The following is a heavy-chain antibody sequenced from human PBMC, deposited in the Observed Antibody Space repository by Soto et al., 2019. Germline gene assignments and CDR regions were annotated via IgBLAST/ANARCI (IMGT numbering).Heavy chain of an antibody. V-gene: IGHV3-66*01. J-gene: IGHJ3*02. Sequence: GGSLRLSCAASGFTVSSNYMGWFRQTPGKGLEWVSVIYSGGSTYYADSVKGRFTISRDNSKNTLYLQMNSLRAEDTAVYYCARDRDYDFGSGYHSTLDAFDIWGQGTMVTVSS. CDR1: GFTVSSNY. CDR3: ARDRDYDFGSGYHSTLDAFDI. CDR2: IYSGGST. D-gene: IGHD3-3*01.